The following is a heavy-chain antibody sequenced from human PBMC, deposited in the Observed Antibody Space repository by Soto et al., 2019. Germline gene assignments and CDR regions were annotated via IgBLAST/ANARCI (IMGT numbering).Heavy chain of an antibody. D-gene: IGHD2-2*01. CDR1: GFSVTNNY. V-gene: IGHV3-66*01. J-gene: IGHJ4*02. CDR2: IDIGGTT. Sequence: EVQVVESGGGLVQPGGSLRLSCAASGFSVTNNYMHWVRQAPGKGLEWVSIIDIGGTTYYADSVKDRFTISRDNSRNTLYLHMDSLRAEDTAVYYSARWLGSTGYLGREHYFDYWGQGTLVTV. CDR3: ARWLGSTGYLGREHYFDY.